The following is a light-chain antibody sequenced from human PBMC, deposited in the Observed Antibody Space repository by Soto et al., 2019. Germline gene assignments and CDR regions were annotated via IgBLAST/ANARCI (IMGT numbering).Light chain of an antibody. CDR2: GVN. CDR1: SNDIGTYEY. Sequence: QSLLAQPASVSGSPGHSITISCTGTSNDIGTYEYVSWHQHHPGRAPKLIIFGVNDRPSGISDRFSGSKSGNTASLTIFGLQLEDEAVYYCSSYTTGSTLPWVFGTGTKVTVL. CDR3: SSYTTGSTLPWV. J-gene: IGLJ1*01. V-gene: IGLV2-14*01.